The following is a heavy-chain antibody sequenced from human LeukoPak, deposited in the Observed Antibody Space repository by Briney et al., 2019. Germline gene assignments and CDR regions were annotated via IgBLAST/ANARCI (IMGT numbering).Heavy chain of an antibody. J-gene: IGHJ6*03. CDR1: GGSISSSSYY. CDR3: ARHKDYYYSYMDV. CDR2: IHYSGST. V-gene: IGHV4-39*01. Sequence: SETLSLTCTVSGGSISSSSYYWGWIRQPPGKGLEWIGSIHYSGSTYYNPSLTSRVTISVDTSKNQFSLKLSSVTAADTAVYYCARHKDYYYSYMDVWGKGTTVTISS.